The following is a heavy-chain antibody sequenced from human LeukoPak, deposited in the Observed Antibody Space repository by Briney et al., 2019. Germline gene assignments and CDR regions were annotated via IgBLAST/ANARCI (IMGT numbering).Heavy chain of an antibody. Sequence: SVKVSCKASGGTFSSYAISWVRQAPGQGLEWMGGIIPIFGTANYAQKFQGRVTITADESTSTAYMELSSLRSEDTAVYYCARGKRGYSYVFDYWGQGTLVTVSS. J-gene: IGHJ4*02. CDR2: IIPIFGTA. D-gene: IGHD5-18*01. CDR1: GGTFSSYA. V-gene: IGHV1-69*13. CDR3: ARGKRGYSYVFDY.